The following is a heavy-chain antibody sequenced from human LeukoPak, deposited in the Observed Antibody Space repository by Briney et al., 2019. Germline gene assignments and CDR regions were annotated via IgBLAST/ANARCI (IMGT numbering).Heavy chain of an antibody. CDR1: GFTFSSYA. D-gene: IGHD3-3*01. V-gene: IGHV1-69*04. CDR3: AREANPGGGDFWSGYYYAY. J-gene: IGHJ4*02. Sequence: PGGSLRLSCAASGFTFSSYAISWVRQAPGQGLEWMGRIIPILGVANYAQKFQGRVTITADKSTSTAYMELSSLRSEDTAVYYCAREANPGGGDFWSGYYYAYWGQGTLVTVSS. CDR2: IIPILGVA.